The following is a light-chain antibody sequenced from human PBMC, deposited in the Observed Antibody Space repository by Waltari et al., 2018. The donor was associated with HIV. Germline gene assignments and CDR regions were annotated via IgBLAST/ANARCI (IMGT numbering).Light chain of an antibody. J-gene: IGKJ2*01. V-gene: IGKV2-30*01. Sequence: TQSPLSLSVTLGQPAAISCKSNQSLAFRDGTSYLFWYHQRPGHPPRRLLYQVSHRGSGIPGRITGSGSDTDVTLRISRVEAEDAGFYVCMQATSVPHTFGQRTELQI. CDR2: QVS. CDR3: MQATSVPHT. CDR1: QSLAFRDGTSY.